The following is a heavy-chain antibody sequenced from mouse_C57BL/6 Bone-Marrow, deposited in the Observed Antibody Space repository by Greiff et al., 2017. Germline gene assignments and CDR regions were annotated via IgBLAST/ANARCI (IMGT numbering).Heavy chain of an antibody. CDR3: TDGNYWYFDV. V-gene: IGHV14-1*01. J-gene: IGHJ1*03. CDR1: GFNIKDYY. D-gene: IGHD2-1*01. CDR2: IDPEDGDT. Sequence: EVQLQQSGAELVRPGASVKLSCTASGFNIKDYYMHWVKPRPEQGLEWIGRIDPEDGDTEYAPKFQGKATMTADTSSNTAYLQPSSLTSDDTAVYYCTDGNYWYFDVWGTGTTVTVSS.